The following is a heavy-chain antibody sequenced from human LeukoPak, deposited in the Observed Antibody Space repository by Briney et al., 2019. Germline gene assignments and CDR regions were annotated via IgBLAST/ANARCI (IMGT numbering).Heavy chain of an antibody. V-gene: IGHV1-18*01. D-gene: IGHD3-10*01. J-gene: IGHJ4*02. CDR1: GYTLTNYG. Sequence: ASVKVSCKASGYTLTNYGISWVRQAPGQGLEWMGWISPYNGHTNYAQKLQGRVTMTTDTSTSTAYMELRSLRSDDTAVFYCARDFEYGSGSSHYFDYWGQGTLVTVSS. CDR3: ARDFEYGSGSSHYFDY. CDR2: ISPYNGHT.